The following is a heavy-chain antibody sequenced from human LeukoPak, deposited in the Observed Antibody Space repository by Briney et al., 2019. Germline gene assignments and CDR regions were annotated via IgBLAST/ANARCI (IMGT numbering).Heavy chain of an antibody. V-gene: IGHV5-51*01. D-gene: IGHD3-22*01. CDR1: RYSFASYW. CDR3: ARLGLESYGNSGYYYLDH. Sequence: GESLKISCKASRYSFASYWIGWGRQMPGKGLEWMGTIYPGDSDTRYSPSFQGRVTISADKSISTAYLQWSSLKASDTAIYYCARLGLESYGNSGYYYLDHWGQGALVTVSS. CDR2: IYPGDSDT. J-gene: IGHJ4*02.